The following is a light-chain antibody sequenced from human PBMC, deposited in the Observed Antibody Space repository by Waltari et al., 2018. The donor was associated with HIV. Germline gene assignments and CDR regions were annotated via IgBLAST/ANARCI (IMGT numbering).Light chain of an antibody. CDR1: QSVSSN. Sequence: EIVMTQSPATLSVSPGERATLSCKASQSVSSNLDWYQQRPVQAPRLLIFDTSSRATGIPARFSGTGSGTEFTLTISDLQSEDFAVYYCQQYNNWPPWTFGQGTKVEI. CDR2: DTS. J-gene: IGKJ1*01. CDR3: QQYNNWPPWT. V-gene: IGKV3-15*01.